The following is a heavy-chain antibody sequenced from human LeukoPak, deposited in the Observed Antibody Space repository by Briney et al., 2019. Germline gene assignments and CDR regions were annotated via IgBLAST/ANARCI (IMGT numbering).Heavy chain of an antibody. D-gene: IGHD5/OR15-5a*01. Sequence: GGSLRLSCAASGFTFIDYDMHWVRQVIGKGLEWVSAIGIRGVTHYSGSVKGRFTISRENAESSLYLQMNSLRAEDTAVYYCARGGIQVSSIDEFDYWGQGTLVTVSS. V-gene: IGHV3-13*01. CDR2: IGIRGVT. CDR3: ARGGIQVSSIDEFDY. CDR1: GFTFIDYD. J-gene: IGHJ4*02.